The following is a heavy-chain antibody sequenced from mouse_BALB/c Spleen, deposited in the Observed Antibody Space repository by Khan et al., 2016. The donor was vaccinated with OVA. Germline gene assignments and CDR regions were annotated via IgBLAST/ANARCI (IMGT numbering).Heavy chain of an antibody. V-gene: IGHV1-9*01. D-gene: IGHD1-1*01. J-gene: IGHJ3*01. CDR1: GYTFSSYW. CDR3: ARGNYYGSTSWFGY. Sequence: QVQLKESGAELMKPGASVKISCKASGYTFSSYWIEWVKQRPGHGLEWIGEILPGSNITNYNERFKDKATFTADTSSNPAYMQLSSLTSEDSAIYYCARGNYYGSTSWFGYWGQGTLVTVSA. CDR2: ILPGSNIT.